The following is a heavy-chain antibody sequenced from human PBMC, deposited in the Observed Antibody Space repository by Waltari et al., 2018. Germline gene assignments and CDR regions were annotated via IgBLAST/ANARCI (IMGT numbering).Heavy chain of an antibody. V-gene: IGHV3-33*01. CDR3: ARSEGEYSSSWYVHV. CDR1: GFTFSSYG. J-gene: IGHJ6*04. CDR2: IWYDGSNK. D-gene: IGHD6-13*01. Sequence: QVQLVESGGGVVQPGRSLRLSCAASGFTFSSYGMHWVRQAPGKGLGWVAVIWYDGSNKYYADSVKGRFTISRDNSKNTLYLQMNSLRAEDTAVYYCARSEGEYSSSWYVHVWGKGTTVTVSS.